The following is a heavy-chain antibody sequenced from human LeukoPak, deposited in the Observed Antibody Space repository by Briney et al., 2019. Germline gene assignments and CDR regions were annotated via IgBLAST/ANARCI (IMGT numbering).Heavy chain of an antibody. D-gene: IGHD4-17*01. V-gene: IGHV1-2*02. CDR3: ARTRDYGDLNWFDP. CDR1: GYTFTSYG. Sequence: GASVKVSCKASGYTFTSYGISWVRQAPGQGLEWMGWINPNSGGTNYAQKFQGRVTMTRDTSISTAYMELSRLRSDDTAVYYCARTRDYGDLNWFDPWGQGTLVTVSS. J-gene: IGHJ5*02. CDR2: INPNSGGT.